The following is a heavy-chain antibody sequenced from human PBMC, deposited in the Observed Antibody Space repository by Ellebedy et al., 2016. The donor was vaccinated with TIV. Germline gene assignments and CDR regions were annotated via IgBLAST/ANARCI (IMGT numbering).Heavy chain of an antibody. CDR3: AAAAGAGDDAFDI. D-gene: IGHD6-13*01. CDR1: GFTFRLFG. Sequence: GGSLRLSXAVSGFTFRLFGMHWVRQTPGRGLEWVAAVSFNGTLQYYAESVKGRFTVSRDNAKTTLYLHMDSLRAEDTAVYYCAAAAGAGDDAFDIWGQGTMVTVSS. J-gene: IGHJ3*02. V-gene: IGHV3-33*05. CDR2: VSFNGTLQ.